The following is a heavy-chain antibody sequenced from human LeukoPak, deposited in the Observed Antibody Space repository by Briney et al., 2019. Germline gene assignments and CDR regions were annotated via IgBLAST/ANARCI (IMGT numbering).Heavy chain of an antibody. CDR2: IYYSGST. V-gene: IGHV4-39*07. CDR1: GGSISSSSYY. D-gene: IGHD4-23*01. J-gene: IGHJ4*02. Sequence: SETLPLTCTVSGGSISSSSYYWGWIRQPPGKGLEWIGSIYYSGSTYYNPSLKSRVTISVDTSKNQFSLKLSSVTAADAAVYYCARDQGHYGGNFDYWGQGTLVTVSS. CDR3: ARDQGHYGGNFDY.